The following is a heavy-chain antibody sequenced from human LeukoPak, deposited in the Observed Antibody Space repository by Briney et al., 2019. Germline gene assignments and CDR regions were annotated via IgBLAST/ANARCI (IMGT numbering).Heavy chain of an antibody. V-gene: IGHV4-59*12. J-gene: IGHJ4*02. Sequence: SETLSLTCTVSGDSISSYYWSWIRQPPGKGLEWIGHIYYSGSTNYNPSLKSRVTISVDTSKNQFSLKLSSVTAGDTAVYYCARGFVESTVDFWGQGTLVTVSS. CDR2: IYYSGST. CDR1: GDSISSYY. CDR3: ARGFVESTVDF. D-gene: IGHD3-10*01.